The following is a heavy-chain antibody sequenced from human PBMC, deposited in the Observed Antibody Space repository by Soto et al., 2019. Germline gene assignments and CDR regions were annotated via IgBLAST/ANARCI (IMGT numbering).Heavy chain of an antibody. Sequence: SETLSLTCTVSGGSISSGGYYWSWIRQHPGKGLEWIGYIYYSGSTYYNPSLKSRVTISVDTSKNQFSLKLSSVTAADTAVYYCARDVGGVATKLDPYYYYGMDVWGQGTTVTVSS. V-gene: IGHV4-31*03. CDR2: IYYSGST. D-gene: IGHD5-12*01. CDR1: GGSISSGGYY. J-gene: IGHJ6*02. CDR3: ARDVGGVATKLDPYYYYGMDV.